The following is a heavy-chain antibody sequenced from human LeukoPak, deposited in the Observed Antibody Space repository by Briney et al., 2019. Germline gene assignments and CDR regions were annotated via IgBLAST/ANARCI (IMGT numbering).Heavy chain of an antibody. CDR1: GFTFSSYS. J-gene: IGHJ4*02. D-gene: IGHD6-13*01. V-gene: IGHV3-48*04. Sequence: PGGSLRLSCAASGFTFSSYSMNWVRQAPGKGLEWVSYISSSGSTIYYADSVKGRFTISRDNAKNSLYLQMNSLRAEDTAVYYCARDTERYQAWLIAAAGGKFDYWGQGTLVTVSS. CDR2: ISSSGSTI. CDR3: ARDTERYQAWLIAAAGGKFDY.